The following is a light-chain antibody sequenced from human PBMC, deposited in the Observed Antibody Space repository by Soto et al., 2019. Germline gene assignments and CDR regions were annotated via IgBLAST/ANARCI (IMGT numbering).Light chain of an antibody. CDR3: QQYYSFPPT. J-gene: IGKJ5*01. CDR2: GAS. V-gene: IGKV3D-15*01. CDR1: QSVRSS. Sequence: EIVLSQSPATLSFSPGERATLSCRATQSVRSSLAWYQQKPGQAPRLHIYGASTRATGIPDRFTGSGSGTDFTLTISCLQSEDFATYYCQQYYSFPPTFGQGTRLEIK.